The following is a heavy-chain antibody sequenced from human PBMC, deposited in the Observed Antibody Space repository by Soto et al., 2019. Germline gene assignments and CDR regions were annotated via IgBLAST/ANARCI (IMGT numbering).Heavy chain of an antibody. Sequence: SETLSLTCTVSGGSISSSSYYWGWIRQPPGKGLEWIGSIYYSGSTYYNPSLKSRVTISVDTSKNQISLKLSSVTAADTAVYYCARPLVAAAGTFWFDPWGQGTLVTVSS. V-gene: IGHV4-39*01. CDR1: GGSISSSSYY. CDR3: ARPLVAAAGTFWFDP. D-gene: IGHD6-13*01. CDR2: IYYSGST. J-gene: IGHJ5*02.